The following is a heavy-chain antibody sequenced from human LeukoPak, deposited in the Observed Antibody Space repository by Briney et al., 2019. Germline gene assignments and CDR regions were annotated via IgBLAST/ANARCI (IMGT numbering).Heavy chain of an antibody. CDR1: GFTVSSNY. D-gene: IGHD2-15*01. V-gene: IGHV3-53*01. CDR2: IYSGGST. J-gene: IGHJ3*02. Sequence: GGSLRLSCAASGFTVSSNYMSWVRQAPGKGLEWVSVIYSGGSTYYADSVKGRFTISRDNSKNTLYLQMNSLRAEDTAVYYCAREPDCSGGSCYSDVFDIWGQGTMVTVSS. CDR3: AREPDCSGGSCYSDVFDI.